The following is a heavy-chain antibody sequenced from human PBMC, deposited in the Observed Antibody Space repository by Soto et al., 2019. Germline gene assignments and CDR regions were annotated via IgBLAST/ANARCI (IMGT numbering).Heavy chain of an antibody. CDR1: GFIFSDYA. J-gene: IGHJ4*02. Sequence: QVQLVESGGGVVQPGRSLRLSCADSGFIFSDYAMHWVRQAPGKGLAWVAVISYRGDNKYYADSVRGRFAISRDNVKNTLDLQMNSRNPDERDVDHLAKARDRTSWYGVVADFWGQGTLFTVSS. CDR3: AKARDRTSWYGVVADF. V-gene: IGHV3-30*09. CDR2: ISYRGDNK. D-gene: IGHD6-13*01.